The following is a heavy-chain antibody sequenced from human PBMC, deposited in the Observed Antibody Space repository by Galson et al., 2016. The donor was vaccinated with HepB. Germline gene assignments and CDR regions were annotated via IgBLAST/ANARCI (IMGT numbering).Heavy chain of an antibody. D-gene: IGHD5-12*01. V-gene: IGHV1-46*03. J-gene: IGHJ3*02. CDR3: ARVKWLRSPFDM. CDR1: GYSFTGYY. CDR2: INPSGGST. Sequence: SVKVSCKASGYSFTGYYMHWVRQAPGQGLEWMGMINPSGGSTTYTQKFLGRVTMTRDMSTSTVYMELRSLRSEDTAVYYCARVKWLRSPFDMWDQGTMVTVSS.